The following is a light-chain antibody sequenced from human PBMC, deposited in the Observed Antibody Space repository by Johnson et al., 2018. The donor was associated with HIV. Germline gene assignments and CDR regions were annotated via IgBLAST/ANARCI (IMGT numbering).Light chain of an antibody. CDR3: GTLDSSLSAL. V-gene: IGLV1-51*01. Sequence: QSVLTQPPSVSAAPGQMVSISCSGSSSNIGKNYVSWYQQFPGTAPKLLIHDNNKRPSGIPDRFSGSKSGTSATLGITGLQTGDEADYYCGTLDSSLSALFGTGTKVTVL. CDR2: DNN. J-gene: IGLJ1*01. CDR1: SSNIGKNY.